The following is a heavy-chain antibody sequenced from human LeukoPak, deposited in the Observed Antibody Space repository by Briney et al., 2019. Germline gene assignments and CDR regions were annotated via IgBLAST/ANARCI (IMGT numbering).Heavy chain of an antibody. CDR2: IWYDGSNK. CDR1: GFTFSSYG. CDR3: ARVAAAGSEYFQH. Sequence: GGSLRLSCAASGFTFSSYGMHWVRQAPGKGLEWVAVIWYDGSNKYYADSVKGRFTISRDNSKNTLYLQMNSLGAEDTAVYYCARVAAAGSEYFQHWGQGTLVTVSS. V-gene: IGHV3-33*01. J-gene: IGHJ1*01. D-gene: IGHD6-13*01.